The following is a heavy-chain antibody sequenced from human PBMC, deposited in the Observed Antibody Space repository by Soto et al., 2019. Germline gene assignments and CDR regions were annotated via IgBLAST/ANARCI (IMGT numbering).Heavy chain of an antibody. J-gene: IGHJ3*02. CDR2: INHSGST. CDR3: ARQGGTYITGTTWGAFDI. V-gene: IGHV4-34*01. CDR1: GGSFSGYY. Sequence: PSETLSLTCAVYGGSFSGYYWSWIRQPPGKGLEWIGEINHSGSTNYNPSLKSRVTISVDTSKNQFSLKLSSVTAADTAVYYCARQGGTYITGTTWGAFDIWGQGTMVTVSS. D-gene: IGHD1-7*01.